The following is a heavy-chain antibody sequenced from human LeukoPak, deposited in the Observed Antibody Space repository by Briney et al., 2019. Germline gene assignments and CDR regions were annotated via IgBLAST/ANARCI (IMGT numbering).Heavy chain of an antibody. CDR2: MNPYNGNT. CDR1: TCTFTNYD. Sequence: EASVKVSCKASTCTFTNYDINWLRQATGQRLEWMGWMNPYNGNTGYAQKFQGRVTMTRNTSINTAYMELSSLRSEDTAVYFCARGGPKCGGDCFDYWGQGTLVTVSS. J-gene: IGHJ4*02. CDR3: ARGGPKCGGDCFDY. V-gene: IGHV1-8*01. D-gene: IGHD2-21*01.